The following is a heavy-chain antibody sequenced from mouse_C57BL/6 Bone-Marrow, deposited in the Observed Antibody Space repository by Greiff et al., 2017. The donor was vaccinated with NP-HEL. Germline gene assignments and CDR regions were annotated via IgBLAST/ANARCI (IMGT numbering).Heavy chain of an antibody. V-gene: IGHV5-16*01. D-gene: IGHD1-1*01. Sequence: EVQVVESEGGLVQPGSSMKLSCTASGFTFSDYYMAWVRQVPEKGLEWVANINYDGSSTYYLDSLKSRFIISRDNAKNILYLQMSSLKSEDTATYYCARGSTTEVYYFDYWGQGTTLTVSS. CDR1: GFTFSDYY. CDR2: INYDGSST. CDR3: ARGSTTEVYYFDY. J-gene: IGHJ2*01.